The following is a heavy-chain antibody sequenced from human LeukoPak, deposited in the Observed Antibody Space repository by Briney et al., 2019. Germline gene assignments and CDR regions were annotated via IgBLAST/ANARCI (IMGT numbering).Heavy chain of an antibody. CDR3: ARGEWLRRYYFDW. J-gene: IGHJ4*02. V-gene: IGHV4-59*01. CDR2: IYYSGST. Sequence: SETLTLTCTASGVSFSSYYWSWVRQPPGKGLEWIGYIYYSGSTSYNPSLQSRISISRDTSKNQFSLKLTSVTAADTAVYYCARGEWLRRYYFDWWGRGSLVSVSS. D-gene: IGHD5-12*01. CDR1: GVSFSSYY.